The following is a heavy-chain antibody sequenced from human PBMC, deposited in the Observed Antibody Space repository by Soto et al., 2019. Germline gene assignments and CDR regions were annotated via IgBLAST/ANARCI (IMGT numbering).Heavy chain of an antibody. J-gene: IGHJ2*01. CDR3: TSPRRANWNWYFDL. Sequence: GGSLRLSCAASGFTFSNAWMSWVRQAPGKGLEWVGRIKSKTDGGTTDYAAPVKGRFTISRDDTKNTLYLQMNSLKTEDTAVYYCTSPRRANWNWYFDLWGRGTLVTVSS. CDR1: GFTFSNAW. V-gene: IGHV3-15*01. CDR2: IKSKTDGGTT. D-gene: IGHD1-20*01.